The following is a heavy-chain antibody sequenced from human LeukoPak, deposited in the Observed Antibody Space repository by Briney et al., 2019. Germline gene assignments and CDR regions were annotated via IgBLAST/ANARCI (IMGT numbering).Heavy chain of an antibody. CDR1: GFTFSRYG. CDR3: AKTNGYYSD. V-gene: IGHV3-23*01. D-gene: IGHD3-22*01. CDR2: ISGSGGTT. J-gene: IGHJ4*02. Sequence: GGSLRLSCAASGFTFSRYGMNWVRQAPGKGLEWVSGISGSGGTTYYADSVKGRFTISRDNSKNSLSLQVSSLRAEDTAVYYCAKTNGYYSDWGQGTLVTVSS.